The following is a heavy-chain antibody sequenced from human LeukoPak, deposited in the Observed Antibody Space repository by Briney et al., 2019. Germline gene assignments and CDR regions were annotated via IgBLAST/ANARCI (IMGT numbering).Heavy chain of an antibody. J-gene: IGHJ4*02. D-gene: IGHD2-2*01. CDR2: MNPNSGNT. CDR3: ARREYQLLSSFDY. V-gene: IGHV1-8*01. CDR1: GYTFTSYD. Sequence: SVKVSCKASGYTFTSYDINWVRQATGQGLEWMGWMNPNSGNTGYAQKFQGRVTMTRNTSISTAYMELSSLRSEDTAVYYCARREYQLLSSFDYWGQGTLVTVSS.